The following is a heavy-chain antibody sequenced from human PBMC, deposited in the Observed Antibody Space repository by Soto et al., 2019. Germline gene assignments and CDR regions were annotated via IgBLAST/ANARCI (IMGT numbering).Heavy chain of an antibody. CDR3: VRDYVMDV. CDR1: GFTFSGDA. CDR2: ISTTSTYI. Sequence: XVSLRLSCAASGFTFSGDAMNWVRQAPGKGLEWVSSISTTSTYIYYAESVKGRFTISRDNANNSLHLQMNSLRAEDTAVYYCVRDYVMDVWGQRTTVTVPS. D-gene: IGHD3-10*02. V-gene: IGHV3-21*01. J-gene: IGHJ6*02.